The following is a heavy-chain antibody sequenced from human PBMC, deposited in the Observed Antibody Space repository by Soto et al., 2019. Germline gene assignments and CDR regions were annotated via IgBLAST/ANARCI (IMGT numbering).Heavy chain of an antibody. V-gene: IGHV3-23*01. CDR1: GFTFSSCA. CDR2: IIDSGGST. Sequence: GGSLRLSCAASGFTFSSCAMGWVRQAPGKGLEWVSDIIDSGGSTYYADSVKGRFTISRDNSKSTLYLQMNSMRAEDTDVYYCERDNKTRTFDYWGQRYLVTVSP. D-gene: IGHD2-8*01. CDR3: ERDNKTRTFDY. J-gene: IGHJ4*02.